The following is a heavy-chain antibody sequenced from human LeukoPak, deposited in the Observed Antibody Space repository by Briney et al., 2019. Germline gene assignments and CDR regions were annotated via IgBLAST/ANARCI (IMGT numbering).Heavy chain of an antibody. CDR2: ISYDGSNK. J-gene: IGHJ4*02. CDR1: GFTFSSYG. V-gene: IGHV3-30*03. Sequence: PGGSLRLSCAASGFTFSSYGMHWVRQAPGKGLEWVAVISYDGSNKYYADSVKGRFTISRDNAKNSLYLQMNSLRAEDTAVYYCAREPTAMILWGQGTLVTVSS. D-gene: IGHD5-18*01. CDR3: AREPTAMIL.